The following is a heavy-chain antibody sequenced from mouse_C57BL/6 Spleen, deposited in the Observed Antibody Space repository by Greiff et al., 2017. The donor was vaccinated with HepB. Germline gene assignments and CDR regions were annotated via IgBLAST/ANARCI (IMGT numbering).Heavy chain of an antibody. CDR1: GFTFSNYW. CDR2: IRLKSDNYAT. V-gene: IGHV6-3*01. CDR3: TAREFAY. Sequence: VQLKESGGGLVQPGGSMKLSCVASGFTFSNYWMNWVRQSPEKGLEWVAQIRLKSDNYATHYAESVKGRFTISRDDSKSSVYLQLNNLRAEDTGIYYCTAREFAYWGQGTLVTVSA. J-gene: IGHJ3*01.